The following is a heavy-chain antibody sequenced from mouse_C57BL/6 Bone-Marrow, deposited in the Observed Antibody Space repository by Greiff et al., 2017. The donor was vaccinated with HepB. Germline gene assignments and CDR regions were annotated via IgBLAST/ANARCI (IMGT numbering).Heavy chain of an antibody. CDR2: ISSGSSTI. CDR3: ARLNPPYFDY. CDR1: GFTFSDYG. Sequence: DVKLVESGGGLVKPGGSLKLSCAASGFTFSDYGMHWVRQAPEKGLEWVAYISSGSSTIYYADTVKGRFTISRDNAKNTLFLQMTSLRSEDTAMYYCARLNPPYFDYWGQGTTLTVSS. J-gene: IGHJ2*01. V-gene: IGHV5-17*01.